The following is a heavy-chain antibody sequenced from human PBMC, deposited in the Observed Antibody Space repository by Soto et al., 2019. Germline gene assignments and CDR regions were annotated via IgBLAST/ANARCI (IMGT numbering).Heavy chain of an antibody. CDR2: IIPVFGTA. CDR3: AKVRYSSPMGYYYGMDV. CDR1: RVAFSKFI. V-gene: IGHV1-69*01. J-gene: IGHJ6*02. Sequence: QAQLEQSGGEVKKPGSSVKVSCKASRVAFSKFIVTWVRQAPGVGLEWVGGIIPVFGTANYAQKFQGRVTITADESTSTSYMEVNNLRSEDTAVYYCAKVRYSSPMGYYYGMDVWGRGTTVTVSS. D-gene: IGHD2-2*01.